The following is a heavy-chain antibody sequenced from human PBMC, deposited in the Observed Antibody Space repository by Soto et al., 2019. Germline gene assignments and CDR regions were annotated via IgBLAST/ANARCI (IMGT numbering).Heavy chain of an antibody. V-gene: IGHV3-11*01. CDR2: ISGNGNTI. J-gene: IGHJ4*02. CDR1: AFTFSDYY. D-gene: IGHD2-15*01. CDR3: AASEVVDDQY. Sequence: GGSLRLSCAASAFTFSDYYMGWIRQAPGKGLEWLSYISGNGNTIYYADSVKGRFTVSRDNAKNLLYLQMNSLRAEDTAVYYYAASEVVDDQYWGQGALVTVSS.